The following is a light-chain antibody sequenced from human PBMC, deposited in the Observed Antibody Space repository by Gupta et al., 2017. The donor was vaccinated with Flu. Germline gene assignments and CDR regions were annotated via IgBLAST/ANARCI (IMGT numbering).Light chain of an antibody. CDR2: EIS. V-gene: IGLV2-14*01. CDR3: CSYTSGTTLL. CDR1: SSDVGGYNY. J-gene: IGLJ2*01. Sequence: QSALTQPASVSGSPGQSITISCTGTSSDVGGYNYVSWYQQHPGKAPKLIIYEISYRPSGISRRFSGSKSGNTASLTISGRQAEDEADYYCCSYTSGTTLLFGGGTKLTVL.